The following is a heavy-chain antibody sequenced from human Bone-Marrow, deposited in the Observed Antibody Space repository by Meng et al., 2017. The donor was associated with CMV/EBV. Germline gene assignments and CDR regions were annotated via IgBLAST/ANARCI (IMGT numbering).Heavy chain of an antibody. D-gene: IGHD3-16*02. J-gene: IGHJ4*02. V-gene: IGHV4-34*01. CDR2: INHSGST. Sequence: SQTLSLTCAVHGGSFSGYYWSWIRQPPGKGLEWIGEINHSGSTNYNPSLKSRVTISVDTSKNQFSLKLSSVTAADTAVYYCARGRGALSRNVWGSYRHFDYWGQGTLVTVYS. CDR3: ARGRGALSRNVWGSYRHFDY. CDR1: GGSFSGYY.